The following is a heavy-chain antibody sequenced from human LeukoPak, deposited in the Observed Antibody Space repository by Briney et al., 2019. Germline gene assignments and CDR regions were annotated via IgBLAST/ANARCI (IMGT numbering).Heavy chain of an antibody. V-gene: IGHV1-69*13. D-gene: IGHD3-3*01. CDR3: ARDGGRDYYWPFGNTNKYNWFDP. Sequence: GASVKVSCKASGGTFSNHAVSWVRQAPGQGLEWMGGIIPIFGTANYAQKFQGRVTITADESTSIAYMELSSLRSEDTAVYYCARDGGRDYYWPFGNTNKYNWFDPWGQGTLVTVSS. CDR2: IIPIFGTA. CDR1: GGTFSNHA. J-gene: IGHJ5*02.